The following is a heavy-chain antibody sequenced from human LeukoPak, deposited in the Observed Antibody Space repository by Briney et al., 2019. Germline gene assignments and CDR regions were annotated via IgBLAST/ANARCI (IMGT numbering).Heavy chain of an antibody. V-gene: IGHV1-58*01. Sequence: AASVKVSCKTSGFTFSTSAVQWVRQARGQRLEWIGWIIVGSGATNYAQSLQGRFTITRDMSTNTAYMELSSLGSEDSAVYYCAAELYGVYTDCCTFHLWGQGTVVTVSS. CDR3: AAELYGVYTDCCTFHL. J-gene: IGHJ3*01. CDR1: GFTFSTSA. CDR2: IIVGSGAT. D-gene: IGHD4-17*01.